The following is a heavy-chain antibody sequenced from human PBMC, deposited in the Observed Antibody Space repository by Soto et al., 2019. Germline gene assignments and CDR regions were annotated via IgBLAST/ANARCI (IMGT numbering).Heavy chain of an antibody. V-gene: IGHV3-11*06. CDR3: ANIHYGSLTY. Sequence: GGSLRLSCGASGFYFGPADMIWMRQAPGKRLEWVSFISGGSDYTNYADSVRGRFTISRDNDKRLLYLQMNSLRADDTAVYYCANIHYGSLTYWGQGALVTVS. CDR1: GFYFGPAD. J-gene: IGHJ4*02. D-gene: IGHD4-17*01. CDR2: ISGGSDYT.